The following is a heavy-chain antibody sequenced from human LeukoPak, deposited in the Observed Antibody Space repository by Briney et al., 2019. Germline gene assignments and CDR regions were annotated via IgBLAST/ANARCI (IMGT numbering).Heavy chain of an antibody. J-gene: IGHJ6*03. V-gene: IGHV1-69*05. CDR3: ARDQRRYDFWSGLRDYYYYIDV. D-gene: IGHD3-3*01. CDR2: IIPIFGTA. CDR1: GGTFSSYA. Sequence: SVKVSCKASGGTFSSYAISWVRQAPGQGLEWMGGIIPIFGTANYAQKFQGRVTITTDESTSTAYMELSSLRSEDTAVYYCARDQRRYDFWSGLRDYYYYIDVWGKGTTVTVSS.